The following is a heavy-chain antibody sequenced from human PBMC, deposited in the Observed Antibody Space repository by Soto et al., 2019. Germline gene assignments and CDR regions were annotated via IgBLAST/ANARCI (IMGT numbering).Heavy chain of an antibody. CDR3: ARTGKQLVLPKYYYYYLDV. Sequence: GSGPTLVNPTETLTLTCTVSGFSLRPARMGVSWIRQPPGKALEWLAHISSNDEKSYSTSLKSRLTISKDTSKSQVVLTMTNMDPVDTATYYCARTGKQLVLPKYYYYYLDVWGKGTTVTVSS. J-gene: IGHJ6*03. CDR1: GFSLRPARMG. V-gene: IGHV2-26*01. CDR2: ISSNDEK. D-gene: IGHD6-6*01.